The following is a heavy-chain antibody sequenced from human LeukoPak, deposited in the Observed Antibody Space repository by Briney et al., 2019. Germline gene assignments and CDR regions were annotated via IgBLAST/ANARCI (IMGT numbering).Heavy chain of an antibody. J-gene: IGHJ5*02. V-gene: IGHV1-18*01. CDR3: ARDNQMRWLQLFTPPSSWFDP. Sequence: ASVKVSCKASGYTFTSYGISWVRQAPGQGLEWMGWISAYNGNTNYAQKLQGRVTMTTDTSTSTAYMELRSLRSDDTAVYYCARDNQMRWLQLFTPPSSWFDPWGQGTLVTVSS. CDR2: ISAYNGNT. D-gene: IGHD5-24*01. CDR1: GYTFTSYG.